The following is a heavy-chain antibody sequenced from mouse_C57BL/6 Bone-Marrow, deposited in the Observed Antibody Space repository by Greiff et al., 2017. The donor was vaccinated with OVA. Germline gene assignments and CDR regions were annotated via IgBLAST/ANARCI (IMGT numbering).Heavy chain of an antibody. CDR2: IDPSDSYT. V-gene: IGHV1-50*01. D-gene: IGHD1-1*01. CDR3: AREHYGSSYAY. J-gene: IGHJ2*01. CDR1: GYTFTSYW. Sequence: QVQLQQPGAELVKPGASVKLSCKASGYTFTSYWMQWVKQRPGQGLEWIGEIDPSDSYTNYNQKFKGKATLTVDPSSSTAYMQLSSLTSEDSVVYYCAREHYGSSYAYWGEGTTLTDSS.